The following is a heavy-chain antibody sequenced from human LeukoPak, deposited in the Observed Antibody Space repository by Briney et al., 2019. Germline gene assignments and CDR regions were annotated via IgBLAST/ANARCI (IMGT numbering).Heavy chain of an antibody. V-gene: IGHV1-2*02. J-gene: IGHJ4*02. CDR3: ARGGSNDYVWDYFDY. CDR2: INPNSGGT. D-gene: IGHD3-16*01. Sequence: ASVKVSCKASGYTFTGYYMHWVRQAPGQGLEWMGWINPNSGGTNYAQKFQGRVTMTRDTSISTAYMELSRLRSDDTAVYYCARGGSNDYVWDYFDYWGQGTLVTVSS. CDR1: GYTFTGYY.